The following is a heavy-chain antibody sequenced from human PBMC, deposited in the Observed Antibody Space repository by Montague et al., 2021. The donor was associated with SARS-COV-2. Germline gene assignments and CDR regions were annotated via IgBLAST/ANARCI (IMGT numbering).Heavy chain of an antibody. CDR2: INHSGSS. V-gene: IGHV4-34*01. J-gene: IGHJ3*02. D-gene: IGHD3-10*01. Sequence: SETLSLTCAVYGGSFSDFYWSWIRQPPGQGLEWVGEINHSGSSYYNPSPKSQVTISVDTSKNQFSLKLSSVTAADTAVYYCASRNRGNRGAFDIWGQGTMVTVSS. CDR1: GGSFSDFY. CDR3: ASRNRGNRGAFDI.